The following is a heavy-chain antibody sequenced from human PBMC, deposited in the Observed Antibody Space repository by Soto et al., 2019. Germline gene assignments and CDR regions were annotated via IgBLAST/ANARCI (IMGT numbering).Heavy chain of an antibody. J-gene: IGHJ3*01. V-gene: IGHV4-31*03. CDR1: GGSISSTDHF. Sequence: QVQLQESGPGLVQPSQTLSLTCSVSGGSISSTDHFWSWIRHHPGKGLEWIGHIYYRGSTYYNPSLKSRLSISVDTSKNQFSLKLSSVTAADSAVYYCARVGRIGVVGATPGFDFWGQGALVTVSS. D-gene: IGHD2-15*01. CDR2: IYYRGST. CDR3: ARVGRIGVVGATPGFDF.